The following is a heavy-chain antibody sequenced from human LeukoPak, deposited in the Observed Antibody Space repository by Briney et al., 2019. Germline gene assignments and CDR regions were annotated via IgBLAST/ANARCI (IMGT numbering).Heavy chain of an antibody. V-gene: IGHV3-49*04. CDR1: GFTFGDYA. J-gene: IGHJ4*02. D-gene: IGHD2-15*01. Sequence: PGESLRLSCTASGFTFGDYAMSWVRQAPGKGLEWVSFIRSKAYGGTTEYAASVKGRFTISRDDSKSIAYLQMNSLKTEDTAVYYCTRVSLVAASVFFDYWGQGTLVTVSS. CDR2: IRSKAYGGTT. CDR3: TRVSLVAASVFFDY.